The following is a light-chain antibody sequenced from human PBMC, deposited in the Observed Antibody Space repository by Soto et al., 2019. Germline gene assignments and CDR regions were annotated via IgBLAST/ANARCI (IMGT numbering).Light chain of an antibody. CDR1: QGISTY. J-gene: IGKJ1*01. CDR3: QQSYSTTWT. Sequence: DIQMTQSPSSLSASVGDRVTITCLASQGISTYLTWYQQKPGKAPILLIYAASSLQSGVPSRFSGSGSETDSTLTISSLQPEDFATYSCQQSYSTTWTFGQGTKADI. CDR2: AAS. V-gene: IGKV1-39*01.